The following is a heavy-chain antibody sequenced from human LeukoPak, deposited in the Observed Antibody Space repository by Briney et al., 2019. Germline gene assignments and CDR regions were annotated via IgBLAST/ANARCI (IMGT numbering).Heavy chain of an antibody. D-gene: IGHD3-9*01. J-gene: IGHJ4*02. CDR3: ARNRGLRYFDWPFPTG. CDR2: ISSSRSYI. CDR1: GFTFSSYS. Sequence: PGGSLRLSCAASGFTFSSYSMNWVRQAPGKGLEWVSSISSSRSYIYYADSVKGRFTISRDNAKNSLYLQMNSLRAEHPAVYYCARNRGLRYFDWPFPTGWGEGTLVTVSS. V-gene: IGHV3-21*01.